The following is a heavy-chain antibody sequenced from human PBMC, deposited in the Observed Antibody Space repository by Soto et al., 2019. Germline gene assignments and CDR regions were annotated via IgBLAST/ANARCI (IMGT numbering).Heavy chain of an antibody. CDR1: GYTFTSYG. CDR2: ISAYNGNT. D-gene: IGHD6-13*01. CDR3: AREFAGAGSPENYSSGWCDY. Sequence: QVQLVQSGAEVKKPGASVKVSCKASGYTFTSYGMSWVRQAPGQGLEWMGWISAYNGNTNYAQKLQGRVTMTTDTSTSTAYMELRSLRSDDTAVYYCAREFAGAGSPENYSSGWCDYWGQGTLVTVSS. V-gene: IGHV1-18*04. J-gene: IGHJ4*02.